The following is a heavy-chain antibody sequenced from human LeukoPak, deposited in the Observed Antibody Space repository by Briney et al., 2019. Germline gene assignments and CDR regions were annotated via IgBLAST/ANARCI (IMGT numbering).Heavy chain of an antibody. CDR3: ASSSRYSSSSVPYY. V-gene: IGHV4-34*01. CDR1: GGSFSGYY. Sequence: SETLSLTCAVYGGSFSGYYWSWIRQPPGKGLEWIGEINHSGSTNYNPSLKSRVTISVDTSKNQFSLKLSSVTAADTAVYYCASSSRYSSSSVPYYWGQGTLVTVSS. CDR2: INHSGST. J-gene: IGHJ4*02. D-gene: IGHD6-6*01.